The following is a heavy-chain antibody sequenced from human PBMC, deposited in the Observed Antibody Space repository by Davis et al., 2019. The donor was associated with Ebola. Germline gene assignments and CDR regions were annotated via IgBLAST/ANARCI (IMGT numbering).Heavy chain of an antibody. J-gene: IGHJ3*02. Sequence: PSETLSLTCTVSGGSISSYYWSWIRQPPGKGLEWIGYIYYSGSTNYNPSLKSRVTISVDTSKNQFSLKLSSVTAADTAVYYCARRRVVITSYGAFDIWGQGTMVTVSS. D-gene: IGHD3-22*01. CDR1: GGSISSYY. V-gene: IGHV4-59*08. CDR3: ARRRVVITSYGAFDI. CDR2: IYYSGST.